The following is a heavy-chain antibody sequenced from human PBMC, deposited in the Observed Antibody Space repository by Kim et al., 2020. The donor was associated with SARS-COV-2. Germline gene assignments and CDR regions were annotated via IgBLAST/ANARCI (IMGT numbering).Heavy chain of an antibody. CDR1: GYTFTRYG. V-gene: IGHV1-18*01. CDR3: ARVKAVAGTGSWFDP. Sequence: ASVKVSCKASGYTFTRYGISWVRQAPGQGLEWMGWISAYNGNTNYAQKLQGRVTMTTDTSTSTAYMELRSLRSDDTAVYYCARVKAVAGTGSWFDPWGQGTLVTVSS. CDR2: ISAYNGNT. J-gene: IGHJ5*02. D-gene: IGHD6-19*01.